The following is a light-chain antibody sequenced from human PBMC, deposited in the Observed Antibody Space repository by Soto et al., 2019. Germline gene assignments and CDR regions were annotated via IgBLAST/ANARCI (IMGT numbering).Light chain of an antibody. J-gene: IGKJ1*01. CDR3: QQYDIYSRT. V-gene: IGKV1-5*01. CDR2: DAS. CDR1: QSISSW. Sequence: DIQMTQSPSTLSASVGDRVTITCRASQSISSWLAWYQQKPGKAPKLLIYDASTLQSGVPSRFSGSGSGTEFTLTISSLQPDDFATYYCQQYDIYSRTFGQGTKVVIK.